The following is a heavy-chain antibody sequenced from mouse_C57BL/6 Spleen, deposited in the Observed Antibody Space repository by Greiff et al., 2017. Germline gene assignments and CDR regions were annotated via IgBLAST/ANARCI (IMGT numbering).Heavy chain of an antibody. D-gene: IGHD1-1*01. CDR1: GYAFTNYL. CDR2: INPGSGGT. CDR3: AKNYYGTGAMDY. Sequence: VQLQQSGAELVRPGTSVKVSCKASGYAFTNYLIEWVKQRPGQGLEWIGVINPGSGGTNYNEKFKGKATLTADKSSSTAYMQLSSLTSEDSAVYFGAKNYYGTGAMDYWGQGTSVTVSS. V-gene: IGHV1-54*01. J-gene: IGHJ4*01.